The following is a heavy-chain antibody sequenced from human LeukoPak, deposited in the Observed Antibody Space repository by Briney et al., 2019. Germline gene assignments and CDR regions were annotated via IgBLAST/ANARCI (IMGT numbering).Heavy chain of an antibody. J-gene: IGHJ6*03. D-gene: IGHD4-11*01. Sequence: SETLSLTCTVSGGSINSTRYYWGWIRQPPGKGLEWIGSIYYSGDTHYNPSLRSRVTISVDTSKNQFSLRMHSMTAADTSFYYCATGSMTTRYYYFHMDVWGPGTTVTVSS. CDR1: GGSINSTRYY. V-gene: IGHV4-39*01. CDR3: ATGSMTTRYYYFHMDV. CDR2: IYYSGDT.